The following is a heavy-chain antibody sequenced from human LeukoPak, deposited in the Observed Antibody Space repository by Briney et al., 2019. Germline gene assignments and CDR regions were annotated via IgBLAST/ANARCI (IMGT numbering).Heavy chain of an antibody. CDR3: ARGLGKGDY. CDR2: ISSSGTTI. J-gene: IGHJ4*02. V-gene: IGHV3-48*03. Sequence: SGGSLRLSCAASGFTFSSYELNWVRQAPGKGLEWISYISSSGTTIYYTDSVKGRFTISRDNAKNSLYLQMNSLRAEDTAVSYGARGLGKGDYWGQGTLVTVSS. D-gene: IGHD7-27*01. CDR1: GFTFSSYE.